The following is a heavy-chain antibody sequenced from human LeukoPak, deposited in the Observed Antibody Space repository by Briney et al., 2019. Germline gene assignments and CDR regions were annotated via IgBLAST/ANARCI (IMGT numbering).Heavy chain of an antibody. CDR3: ARAPYGAGSKPYYFDY. CDR1: GGSISSYY. V-gene: IGHV4-59*01. D-gene: IGHD3-10*01. J-gene: IGHJ4*02. CDR2: IYYSGST. Sequence: SETLSLTCTVSGGSISSYYWSWIRQPPGKGLEWNGYIYYSGSTNYNPSLKSRVTISVDTSKNQFSLKLSSVTAADTAVYYCARAPYGAGSKPYYFDYWGQGTLVTVSS.